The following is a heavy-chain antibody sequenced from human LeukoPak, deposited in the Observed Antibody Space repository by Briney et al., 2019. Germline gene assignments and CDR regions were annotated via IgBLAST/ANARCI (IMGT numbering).Heavy chain of an antibody. D-gene: IGHD4-11*01. CDR2: ISSSGSTI. Sequence: GGSLRLSCAASGFTLSDYYMSWIRQAPGKGLEWVSYISSSGSTIYYADSVKGRFTISRDNAKNSVYLQMNSLRAEDTAVYYCARDKWLTTTHYFDYWGQGTLVTVSS. V-gene: IGHV3-11*04. J-gene: IGHJ4*02. CDR1: GFTLSDYY. CDR3: ARDKWLTTTHYFDY.